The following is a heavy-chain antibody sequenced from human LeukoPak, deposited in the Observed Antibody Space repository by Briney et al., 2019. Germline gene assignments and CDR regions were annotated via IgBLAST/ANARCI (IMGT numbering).Heavy chain of an antibody. V-gene: IGHV5-51*01. CDR3: ARQSVYSGSYYDPYYFDY. D-gene: IGHD1-26*01. J-gene: IGHJ4*02. CDR1: GYSFTSYW. CDR2: IYPGDPDT. Sequence: GESLKISCKGSGYSFTSYWIGWVRQLPGKGLEWMGIIYPGDPDTRNSPSFQGQVTISADKSISTAYLQWSSLKASDTAMYYCARQSVYSGSYYDPYYFDYWGQGTLVTVSS.